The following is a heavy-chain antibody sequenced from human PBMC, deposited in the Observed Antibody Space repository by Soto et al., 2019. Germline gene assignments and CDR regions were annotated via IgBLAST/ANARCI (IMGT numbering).Heavy chain of an antibody. V-gene: IGHV3-23*01. J-gene: IGHJ4*02. CDR1: GFTFSSYA. Sequence: GSLRLSCAASGFTFSSYAMSWVRQAPGKGLEWVSAISGSGGSTYYADSVKGRFTISRDNSKNTLYLQMNSLRAEDTAVYYCAKASPTYTIFGVVSFDYWGQGTLVTVSS. CDR3: AKASPTYTIFGVVSFDY. D-gene: IGHD3-3*01. CDR2: ISGSGGST.